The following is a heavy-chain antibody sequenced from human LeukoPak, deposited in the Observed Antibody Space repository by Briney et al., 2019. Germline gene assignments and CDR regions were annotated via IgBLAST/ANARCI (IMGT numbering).Heavy chain of an antibody. CDR3: ARGVVVVAAKGFYMDV. V-gene: IGHV1-18*01. D-gene: IGHD2-15*01. J-gene: IGHJ6*03. Sequence: ASVNVSCKTSGYPFGTYGINWVRQAPGQGLEWMGWVSTYNGHTSYPQKFQGRVTMTTDTSTRTAYMELRSLRSDDTAVYYCARGVVVVAAKGFYMDVWGKGTTATVSS. CDR2: VSTYNGHT. CDR1: GYPFGTYG.